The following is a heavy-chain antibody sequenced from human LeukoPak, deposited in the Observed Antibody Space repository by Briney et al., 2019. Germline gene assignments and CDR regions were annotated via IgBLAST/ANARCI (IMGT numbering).Heavy chain of an antibody. CDR3: ARVSGYDSWYYFDY. V-gene: IGHV4-59*01. CDR2: IYYSGST. J-gene: IGHJ4*02. D-gene: IGHD6-13*01. Sequence: SETLSLTCTVCGGSISSYYWSWIRQPPGKGLEWIGYIYYSGSTNYNPSLESRVTISVDMSKNQFSLKLTSVTAADTAVYYCARVSGYDSWYYFDYWGQGTLVTVSS. CDR1: GGSISSYY.